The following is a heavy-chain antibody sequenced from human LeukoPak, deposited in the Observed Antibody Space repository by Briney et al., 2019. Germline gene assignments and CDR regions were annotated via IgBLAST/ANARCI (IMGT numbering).Heavy chain of an antibody. CDR1: GGSISSYY. V-gene: IGHV4-59*01. CDR3: ARVTGYMIEDYFDY. J-gene: IGHJ4*02. D-gene: IGHD3-22*01. Sequence: SETLSLTCTVSGGSISSYYWSWIRQPPGKGLEWIGDIYYSGSTNYNPSLKSRVTISVDTSKNQFSLRLSSVTAADTAVYYCARVTGYMIEDYFDYWGQGTLVTVSS. CDR2: IYYSGST.